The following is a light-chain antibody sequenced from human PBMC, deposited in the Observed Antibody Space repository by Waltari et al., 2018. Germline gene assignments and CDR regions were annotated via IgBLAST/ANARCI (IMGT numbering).Light chain of an antibody. CDR3: QQYNVWPRT. CDR1: QSVSDK. CDR2: GSS. J-gene: IGKJ3*01. V-gene: IGKV3-15*01. Sequence: EIVMTQSPATLSVSPGKRATLSCRASQSVSDKLAWYHQKPGQAPRLLIYGSSKRASGIPDRFSGSGSGTEFTLTISSLQSEDFALYYCQQYNVWPRTFGPGTKVDIK.